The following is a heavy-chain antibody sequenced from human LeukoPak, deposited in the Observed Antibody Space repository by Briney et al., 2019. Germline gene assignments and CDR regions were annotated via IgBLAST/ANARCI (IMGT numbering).Heavy chain of an antibody. CDR2: ISVSGDNT. CDR3: AKKNYHRFDY. Sequence: GGSLRLSCAASGFTVSSNYMSWVRQAPGKGLEWVSAISVSGDNTYYADSVKGRFTISRDNSKNTLYLQMNSLRAEDTAVYYCAKKNYHRFDYWGQGTLVIVSS. J-gene: IGHJ4*02. CDR1: GFTVSSNY. D-gene: IGHD5-24*01. V-gene: IGHV3-23*01.